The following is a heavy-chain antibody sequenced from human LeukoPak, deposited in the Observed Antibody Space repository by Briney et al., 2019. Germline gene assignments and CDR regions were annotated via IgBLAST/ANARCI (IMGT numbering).Heavy chain of an antibody. Sequence: SVKVSCKASGFTFTSSAMQWVRQARGQRLEWIGWIVVGSGNTNYAQKFQERVTITRDMSTSTAYMELSSLRSEDTAVYYCARVGAVAGTYYYYYYGMDVWGQGTTVTVSS. D-gene: IGHD6-19*01. J-gene: IGHJ6*02. V-gene: IGHV1-58*02. CDR1: GFTFTSSA. CDR2: IVVGSGNT. CDR3: ARVGAVAGTYYYYYYGMDV.